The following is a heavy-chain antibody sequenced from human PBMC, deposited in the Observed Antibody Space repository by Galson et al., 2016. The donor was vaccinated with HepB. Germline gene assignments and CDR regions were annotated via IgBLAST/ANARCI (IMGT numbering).Heavy chain of an antibody. CDR1: GYDFPTFW. Sequence: QSGAEVKKPGESLRISCKGSGYDFPTFWLGWVRQLPGQGLEWMGIIYPEDSDTRYSPSSQGKVTISADKSLNTAYLQWTSLKASDTAMYYCARHPSSRNTGDYYSCHSWGQGTLVTVSS. CDR2: IYPEDSDT. D-gene: IGHD3-22*01. CDR3: ARHPSSRNTGDYYSCHS. V-gene: IGHV5-51*01. J-gene: IGHJ4*02.